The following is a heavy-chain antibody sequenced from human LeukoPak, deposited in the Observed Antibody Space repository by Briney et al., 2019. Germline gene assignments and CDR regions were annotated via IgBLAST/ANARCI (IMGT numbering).Heavy chain of an antibody. Sequence: SSVKVSCKASGYTFTGYYIHWVRQAPGQGLEWMGWINPNSGGTNYAQKFQGRVTMTRDTSMSTAYMELSGLRSDDTAVYYCSRDSGYCSGGSCWYFDFWGQGTLVTVSA. CDR2: INPNSGGT. V-gene: IGHV1-2*02. D-gene: IGHD2-15*01. CDR3: SRDSGYCSGGSCWYFDF. J-gene: IGHJ4*02. CDR1: GYTFTGYY.